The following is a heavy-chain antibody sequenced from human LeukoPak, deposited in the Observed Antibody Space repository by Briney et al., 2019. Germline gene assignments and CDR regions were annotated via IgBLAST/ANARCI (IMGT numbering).Heavy chain of an antibody. Sequence: PGGSLRLSCAASGFTFDDYAMHWVRQAPGKGLERVSGISWNSGSIGYADSVKGRFTISRDNAKNSLYLQMNSLRAEDTALYYCAKGDPPSDLYHVVHLDYWGQGTLVTVSS. J-gene: IGHJ4*02. CDR3: AKGDPPSDLYHVVHLDY. CDR2: ISWNSGSI. D-gene: IGHD2-21*01. V-gene: IGHV3-9*01. CDR1: GFTFDDYA.